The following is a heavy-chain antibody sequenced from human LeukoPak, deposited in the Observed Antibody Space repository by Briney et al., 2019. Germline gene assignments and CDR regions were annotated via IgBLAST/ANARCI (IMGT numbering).Heavy chain of an antibody. CDR2: ISSSSSYI. CDR1: GFTFSSYS. V-gene: IGHV3-21*01. Sequence: GGSLRLSCAASGFTFSSYSMNWVRQAPGKGLEWVSSISSSSSYIYYADSVKGRFTISRDNAKNSLYLQMNSLRAEDTAVYYCARAASGYCSSTSCSLYYYYYYYVDVWGKGTTVTVSS. D-gene: IGHD2-2*01. J-gene: IGHJ6*03. CDR3: ARAASGYCSSTSCSLYYYYYYYVDV.